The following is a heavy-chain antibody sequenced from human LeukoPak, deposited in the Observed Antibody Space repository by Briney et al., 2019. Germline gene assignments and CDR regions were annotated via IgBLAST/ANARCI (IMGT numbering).Heavy chain of an antibody. CDR1: GGSFSGYY. J-gene: IGHJ4*02. CDR2: INHSGST. Sequence: SETLSLTCAVYGGSFSGYYWSWIRQPPGKGLEWIGEINHSGSTNYNPSLKSRVTISVDTFKNQFSLKLSSVTAADTAVYYCARGRTWYYYGSGSYLEYYFDYWGQGTLVTVSS. D-gene: IGHD3-10*01. CDR3: ARGRTWYYYGSGSYLEYYFDY. V-gene: IGHV4-34*01.